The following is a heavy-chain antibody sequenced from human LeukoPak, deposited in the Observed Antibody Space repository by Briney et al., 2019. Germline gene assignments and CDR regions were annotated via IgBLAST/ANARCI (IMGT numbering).Heavy chain of an antibody. Sequence: GGSLRLSCAASGLTFSNYAMSWVRQAPGKGLEWVSAISGSGGSTYYADSVKGRFTIPRDNSKNALYLQMNSLRAEDTAVYYCAKEWEPDYYDSSGYLYWGQGTLVTVSS. D-gene: IGHD3-22*01. J-gene: IGHJ4*02. CDR3: AKEWEPDYYDSSGYLY. CDR1: GLTFSNYA. V-gene: IGHV3-23*01. CDR2: ISGSGGST.